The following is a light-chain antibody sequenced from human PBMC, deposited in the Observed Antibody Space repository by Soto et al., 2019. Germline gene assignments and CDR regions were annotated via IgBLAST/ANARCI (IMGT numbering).Light chain of an antibody. V-gene: IGLV4-60*02. CDR3: GTWDSNTRV. CDR2: IEGIGSC. Sequence: QLVLTQSSSASASLGSSVNLTCTLSSGHSSYIIACHQQQPGEAPRYLMKIEGIGSCNKGGGIPDPVSGSSSAADRSLTIFHLQFEDEADYYCGTWDSNTRVFGGGTKLTVL. CDR1: SGHSSYI. J-gene: IGLJ3*02.